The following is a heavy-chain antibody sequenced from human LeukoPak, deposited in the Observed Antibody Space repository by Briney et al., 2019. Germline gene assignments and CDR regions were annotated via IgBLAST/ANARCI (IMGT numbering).Heavy chain of an antibody. Sequence: ASVKVSCKASGYTFTSYGISWVRQAPGQGLEWMGWISAYNGNTNYAQKLQGRVTMTTDTSTSTAYMELRSLRSDDTAVYYCARDARDVLLWFGEFSPWGQGTLVTVSS. CDR2: ISAYNGNT. D-gene: IGHD3-10*01. CDR1: GYTFTSYG. CDR3: ARDARDVLLWFGEFSP. V-gene: IGHV1-18*01. J-gene: IGHJ5*02.